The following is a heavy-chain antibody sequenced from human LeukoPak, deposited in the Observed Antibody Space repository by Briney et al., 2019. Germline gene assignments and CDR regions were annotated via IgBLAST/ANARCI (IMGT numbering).Heavy chain of an antibody. V-gene: IGHV4-4*09. Sequence: PSETLSLTCTVSGGSISSYYWSWIRQPPGKGLEWIGYIYTSGSTNYNPSLKSRVTISVDTSKNQFSLKLSSVTAADTAVYYCARRARWYAKEYYMDVWGKGTTVTVSS. CDR1: GGSISSYY. D-gene: IGHD2-8*01. J-gene: IGHJ6*03. CDR2: IYTSGST. CDR3: ARRARWYAKEYYMDV.